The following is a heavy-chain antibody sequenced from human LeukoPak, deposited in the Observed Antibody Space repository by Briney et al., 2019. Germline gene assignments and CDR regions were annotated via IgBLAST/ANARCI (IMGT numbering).Heavy chain of an antibody. D-gene: IGHD3-3*01. Sequence: KPSETLSLTCTVSGGSISSISYYWGWIRQPPGKGLEWIGSIYYSGSTYYNPSLKSRVTISVDTSKNQFSLKLSSVTAADTAVYYCVSRITIFGVVIADYFAYWGQGTLVTVSS. J-gene: IGHJ4*02. CDR1: GGSISSISYY. V-gene: IGHV4-39*01. CDR3: VSRITIFGVVIADYFAY. CDR2: IYYSGST.